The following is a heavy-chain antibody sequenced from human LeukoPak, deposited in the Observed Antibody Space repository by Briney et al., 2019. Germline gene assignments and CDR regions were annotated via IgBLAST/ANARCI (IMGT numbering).Heavy chain of an antibody. D-gene: IGHD3-10*01. Sequence: ASLKVSCKSSGFIFTDYHMHWLRQAPGHGLEWMGWINPRSGDTTYAQKFLGRVTMTRDTSTNTAYMDLSSLRSDDTAIYYCARGEYYGSPKTVAAWGQGTLVTVSS. CDR3: ARGEYYGSPKTVAA. J-gene: IGHJ4*02. CDR2: INPRSGDT. CDR1: GFIFTDYH. V-gene: IGHV1-2*02.